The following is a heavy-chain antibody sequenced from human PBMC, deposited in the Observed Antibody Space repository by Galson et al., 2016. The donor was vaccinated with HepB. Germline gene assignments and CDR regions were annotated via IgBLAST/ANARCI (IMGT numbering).Heavy chain of an antibody. D-gene: IGHD4/OR15-4a*01. V-gene: IGHV4-4*02. CDR1: GGSIMSDNW. J-gene: IGHJ4*02. Sequence: SETLSLTCEVSGGSIMSDNWWSWVRQPPEKGFEWIGEIYETGTANYNPSFTSRATISVDKSKNQISLRLDSVTAADTAVYYCTRGNLGTSATMAFDYWGQGTLVTVSS. CDR3: TRGNLGTSATMAFDY. CDR2: IYETGTA.